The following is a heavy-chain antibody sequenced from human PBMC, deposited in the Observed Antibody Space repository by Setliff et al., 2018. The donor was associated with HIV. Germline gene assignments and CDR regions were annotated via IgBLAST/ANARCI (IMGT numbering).Heavy chain of an antibody. D-gene: IGHD3-10*01. CDR2: MYYGGAT. J-gene: IGHJ5*02. V-gene: IGHV4-59*01. CDR1: GVSISNYY. CDR3: VRALPKPRGLTWFDP. Sequence: PSETLSLTCTVSGVSISNYYWSWIRQTPEMGLEWIGYMYYGGATNYNPSLKSRVTISQDTSHNQFCLKLTSVTVTDTAVYYCVRALPKPRGLTWFDPWGQGTLVTVSS.